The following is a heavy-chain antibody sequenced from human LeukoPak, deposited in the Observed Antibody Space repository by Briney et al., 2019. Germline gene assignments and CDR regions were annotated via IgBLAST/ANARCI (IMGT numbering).Heavy chain of an antibody. Sequence: ASVKVSCKASGGTFSSYAISWVRQAPGQGLEWMGRTIPIFGIANYAQKFQGRVTITADKSTSTAYMELSSLRSEDTAVYYCASPPGNADPVGSYYFDYWGQGTLVTVSS. V-gene: IGHV1-69*04. J-gene: IGHJ4*02. CDR2: TIPIFGIA. CDR3: ASPPGNADPVGSYYFDY. D-gene: IGHD1-14*01. CDR1: GGTFSSYA.